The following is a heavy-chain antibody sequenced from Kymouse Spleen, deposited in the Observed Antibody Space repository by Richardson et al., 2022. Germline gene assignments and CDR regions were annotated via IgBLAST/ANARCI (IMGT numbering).Heavy chain of an antibody. CDR2: INHSGST. CDR1: GGSFSGYY. CDR3: ARDITIFGVGGGMDV. Sequence: QVQLQQWGAGLLKPSETLSLTCAVYGGSFSGYYWSWIRQPPGKGLEWIGEINHSGSTNYNPSLKSRVTISVDTSKNQFSLKLSSVTAADTAVYYCARDITIFGVGGGMDVWGQGTTVTVSS. V-gene: IGHV4-34*01. J-gene: IGHJ6*02. D-gene: IGHD3-3*01.